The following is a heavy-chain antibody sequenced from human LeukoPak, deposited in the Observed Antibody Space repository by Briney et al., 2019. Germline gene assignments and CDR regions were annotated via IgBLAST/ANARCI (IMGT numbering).Heavy chain of an antibody. CDR3: AKEVVVRGVLAGMDV. D-gene: IGHD3-10*01. Sequence: GGSLRLSCAASGFTFSDFYMSWIRQAPGKGLEWVSYMSSSGGSTYYADSVKGRFTISRDNSKNTLYLQMNSLRAEDTAVYYCAKEVVVRGVLAGMDVWGQGTMVTVSS. J-gene: IGHJ6*02. V-gene: IGHV3-11*01. CDR1: GFTFSDFY. CDR2: MSSSGGST.